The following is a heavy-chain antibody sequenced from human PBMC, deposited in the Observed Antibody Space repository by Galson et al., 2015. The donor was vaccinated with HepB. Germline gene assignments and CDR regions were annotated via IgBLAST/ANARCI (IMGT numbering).Heavy chain of an antibody. CDR1: GFTFSSYS. Sequence: SLRLSCAASGFTFSSYSMNWVRQAPGKGLEWVSSISSSSSYIYYADSVKGRFTISRDNAKNSLYLQMNSLRAEDTAVYYCARDPWSSSWFDYWGQGTLVTVSS. V-gene: IGHV3-21*01. D-gene: IGHD6-13*01. CDR2: ISSSSSYI. J-gene: IGHJ4*02. CDR3: ARDPWSSSWFDY.